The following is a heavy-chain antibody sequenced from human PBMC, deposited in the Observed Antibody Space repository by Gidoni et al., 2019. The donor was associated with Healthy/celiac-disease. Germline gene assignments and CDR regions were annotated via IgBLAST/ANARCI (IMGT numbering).Heavy chain of an antibody. D-gene: IGHD5-12*01. CDR1: GLTFSNAW. Sequence: EVQLVESGGGLVKPGGSLRLSCAASGLTFSNAWMSWVRQAPGEGLEWVGRIKSKTDGGTTDYAAPVKGRFTISRDDSKNTLYLQMNSLKTEYTAVYYWTTSRDGYNTYYWGQGTLVTVSS. J-gene: IGHJ4*02. CDR3: TTSRDGYNTYY. V-gene: IGHV3-15*01. CDR2: IKSKTDGGTT.